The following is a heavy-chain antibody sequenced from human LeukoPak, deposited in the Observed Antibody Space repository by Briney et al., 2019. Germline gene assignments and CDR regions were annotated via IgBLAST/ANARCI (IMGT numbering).Heavy chain of an antibody. CDR2: ISGSSSDI. J-gene: IGHJ4*02. Sequence: GGSLRLSCAASGFTFSSYAMNWVRQARGKGLEWVSSISGSSSDIYYADSVKGRFTISRDNSKNTLYLQMNSLRAEDTAIYYCAKDIRYSGTYRSGNYWGQGTRVTVSS. CDR3: AKDIRYSGTYRSGNY. CDR1: GFTFSSYA. D-gene: IGHD1-26*01. V-gene: IGHV3-21*04.